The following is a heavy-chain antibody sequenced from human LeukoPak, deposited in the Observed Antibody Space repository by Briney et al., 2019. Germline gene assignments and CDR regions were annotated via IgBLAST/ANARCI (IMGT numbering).Heavy chain of an antibody. D-gene: IGHD5-24*01. CDR2: INAGNGNT. CDR3: ARRFGRWLQSDYFDY. J-gene: IGHJ4*02. V-gene: IGHV1-3*01. CDR1: GYTFTSYA. Sequence: ASVKVSCKASGYTFTSYAMHWVRQAPGQRLEWMGWINAGNGNTKYSQKFQGRVTITRDTSASTAYMELSSLRSEDTAVYYCARRFGRWLQSDYFDYWGQGTLVTVSS.